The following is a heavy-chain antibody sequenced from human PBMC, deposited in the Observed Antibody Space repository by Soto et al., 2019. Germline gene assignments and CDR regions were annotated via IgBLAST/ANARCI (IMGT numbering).Heavy chain of an antibody. D-gene: IGHD1-7*01. CDR3: ARDHPNWNYGTCFDY. J-gene: IGHJ4*02. CDR1: GSTFTSYG. Sequence: WASVKVSCKASGSTFTSYGIHWVRQAPGQRLEWTGWINAGNGNTKYSEKFQGRVTITRDTSASTAYLELSSLRSEDTAVYYCARDHPNWNYGTCFDYWGQGTPVTVSS. CDR2: INAGNGNT. V-gene: IGHV1-3*01.